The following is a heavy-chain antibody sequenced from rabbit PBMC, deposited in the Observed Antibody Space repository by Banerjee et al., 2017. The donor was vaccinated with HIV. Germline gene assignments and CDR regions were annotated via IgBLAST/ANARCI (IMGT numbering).Heavy chain of an antibody. CDR1: GFSFNSGYY. J-gene: IGHJ4*01. D-gene: IGHD4-1*01. CDR2: IYSSDNS. Sequence: QEQLEESGGDLVKPGASLTLTCTASGFSFNSGYYMSWVRQAPGKGLEWIACIYSSDNSYYASWAKGRFTISKASSTTVTLKMTSLTAADTATYFCARGSTDIVVAGVPYYFNLWGPGTLVTVS. CDR3: ARGSTDIVVAGVPYYFNL. V-gene: IGHV1S45*01.